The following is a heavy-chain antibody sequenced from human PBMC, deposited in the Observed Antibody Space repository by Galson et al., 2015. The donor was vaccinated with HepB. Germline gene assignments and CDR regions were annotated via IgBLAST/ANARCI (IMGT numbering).Heavy chain of an antibody. CDR1: GDSISTSLYY. CDR2: IYYGGTT. J-gene: IGHJ3*02. V-gene: IGHV4-39*01. Sequence: SETLSLTCTVSGDSISTSLYYWGWIRQGPGKDLEWIGSIYYGGTTYYSPSFRSRVAMSADTSKNQLSLTLTSVTAADTAVYYCARPLVLNGRFYPGVGPFHIWGQGTMGTVS. D-gene: IGHD1-26*01. CDR3: ARPLVLNGRFYPGVGPFHI.